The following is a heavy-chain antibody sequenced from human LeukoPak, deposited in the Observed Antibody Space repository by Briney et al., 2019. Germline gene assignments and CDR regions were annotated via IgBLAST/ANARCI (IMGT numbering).Heavy chain of an antibody. CDR2: IYHSGST. J-gene: IGHJ4*02. Sequence: SETLSLTCAVSGYSISSGYYWGWIRQPPGKGLEWIGSIYHSGSTYYNPSLKSRVTISVDASENQFSLKLSSVTAADTAVYYCARAPVAGKGITDATYDYWGQGTLVTVSS. CDR1: GYSISSGYY. CDR3: ARAPVAGKGITDATYDY. D-gene: IGHD6-19*01. V-gene: IGHV4-38-2*01.